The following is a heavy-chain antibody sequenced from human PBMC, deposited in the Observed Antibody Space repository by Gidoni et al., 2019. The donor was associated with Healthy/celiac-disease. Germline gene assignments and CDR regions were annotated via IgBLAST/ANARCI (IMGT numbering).Heavy chain of an antibody. J-gene: IGHJ5*02. D-gene: IGHD2-2*01. CDR1: GGSFSGYY. CDR3: ARGRVVPAAIVPNWFDP. CDR2: INHSGST. Sequence: QVPLQQWGAGLLKPSETLSLTCAVYGGSFSGYYWSWIRQPPGKVLEWIGEINHSGSTNYNPSRKSRVTISVDTSKNQFSLKLSSVTAADTAVYYCARGRVVPAAIVPNWFDPWGQGTLVTVSS. V-gene: IGHV4-34*01.